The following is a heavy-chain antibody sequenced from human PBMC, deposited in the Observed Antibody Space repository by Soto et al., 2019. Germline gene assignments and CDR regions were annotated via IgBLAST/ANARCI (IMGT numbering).Heavy chain of an antibody. D-gene: IGHD1-26*01. V-gene: IGHV4-59*01. J-gene: IGHJ5*02. CDR3: ATGRDWFGP. CDR1: GGSISSYY. CDR2: IYYSGST. Sequence: SETLSLTXTVSGGSISSYYWSWIRQPPGKGLEWIGYIYYSGSTNYNPSLKSRVTISVDTSKNQFSLKLSSVTAADTAVYHCATGRDWFGPWGQGTLVTVSS.